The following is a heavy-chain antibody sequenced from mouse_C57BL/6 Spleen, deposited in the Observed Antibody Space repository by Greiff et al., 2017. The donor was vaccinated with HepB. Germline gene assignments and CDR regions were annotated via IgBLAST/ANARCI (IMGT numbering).Heavy chain of an antibody. V-gene: IGHV1-52*01. CDR3: ARRQDGSSYVGYFDV. CDR2: IDPSDSET. Sequence: QVQLQQPGAELVRPGSSVKLSCKASGYTFTSYWMHWVKQRPIQGLEWIGNIDPSDSETHYNQKFKDKATLTVDKSSSTAYMQLSSLTSEDSAVYYCARRQDGSSYVGYFDVWGTGTTVTVSS. CDR1: GYTFTSYW. J-gene: IGHJ1*03. D-gene: IGHD1-1*01.